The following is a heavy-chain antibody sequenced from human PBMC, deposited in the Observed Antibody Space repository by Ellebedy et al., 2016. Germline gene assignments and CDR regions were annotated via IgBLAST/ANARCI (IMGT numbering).Heavy chain of an antibody. J-gene: IGHJ4*02. CDR2: ISGSAIST. V-gene: IGHV3-23*01. D-gene: IGHD3-16*02. Sequence: GESLKIFCAASGFIFKNHAMSWVRQAPGKGLEWVSTISGSAISTYYTDSVKGRFTISSDESKNTVFLQMNSLRAEDTATYYCARDLGGFLGFDSWGQGTVVTVSS. CDR1: GFIFKNHA. CDR3: ARDLGGFLGFDS.